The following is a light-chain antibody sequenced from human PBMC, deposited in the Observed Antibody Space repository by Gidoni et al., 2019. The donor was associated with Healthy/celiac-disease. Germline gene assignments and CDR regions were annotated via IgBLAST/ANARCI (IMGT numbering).Light chain of an antibody. CDR2: GAS. Sequence: ELEMTQSPGTLTLSPGDIATHSCSASQSVSSSYLAWYQQNPGQAPMLLIYGASSRATVIPHWCGGSGSGTDFTLTISILEPDDFAVYYCQQYGSSPAFGPGTKVEIK. J-gene: IGKJ3*01. CDR3: QQYGSSPA. V-gene: IGKV3-20*01. CDR1: QSVSSSY.